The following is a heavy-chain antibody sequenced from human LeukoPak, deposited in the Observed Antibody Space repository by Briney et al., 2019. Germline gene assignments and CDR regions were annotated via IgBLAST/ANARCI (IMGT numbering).Heavy chain of an antibody. CDR1: GFTFSSYA. D-gene: IGHD3-9*01. Sequence: GGSLRLSCAASGFTFSSYAMSWVRQAPGKGPEWVSAISGSGGSTYYADSVKGRFTISRDNSKNTLYLQMNSLRAEDTAVYYCAKVLGYFDWSYYFDYWGQGTLVTVSS. CDR2: ISGSGGST. CDR3: AKVLGYFDWSYYFDY. V-gene: IGHV3-23*01. J-gene: IGHJ4*02.